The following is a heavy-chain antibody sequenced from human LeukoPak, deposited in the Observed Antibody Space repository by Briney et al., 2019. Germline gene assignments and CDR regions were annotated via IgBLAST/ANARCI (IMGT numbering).Heavy chain of an antibody. V-gene: IGHV4-39*07. Sequence: SETLSLTCTVSGGSISSSSYYWGWIRQPPGKGLEWIGSIYYSGSTYYNPSLKSRVTISVDTSKNQFSLKLSSVTAADTAVYYCARDSSTFDPWGQGTLVTVSS. CDR2: IYYSGST. CDR1: GGSISSSSYY. CDR3: ARDSSTFDP. J-gene: IGHJ5*02.